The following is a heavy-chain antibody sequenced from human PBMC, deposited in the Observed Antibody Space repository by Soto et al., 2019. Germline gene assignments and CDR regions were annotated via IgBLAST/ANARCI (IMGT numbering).Heavy chain of an antibody. Sequence: PSETLSLTCTVSGDSISGYYWSWIRQPSGRGLEWIGYIYSSGSSTSNPSLQRRVTISGDKSKNQISLKLSSVTAADTAVYYCARDRGDGYHDYWGQGTLVTAPQ. CDR1: GDSISGYY. V-gene: IGHV4-59*01. CDR3: ARDRGDGYHDY. J-gene: IGHJ4*02. CDR2: IYSSGSS. D-gene: IGHD5-18*01.